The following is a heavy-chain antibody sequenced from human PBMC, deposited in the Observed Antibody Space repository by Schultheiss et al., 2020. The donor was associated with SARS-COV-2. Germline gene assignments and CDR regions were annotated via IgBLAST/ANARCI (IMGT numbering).Heavy chain of an antibody. CDR1: GGTFSSYA. D-gene: IGHD4-11*01. V-gene: IGHV1-69*06. Sequence: SVKVSCKASGGTFSSYAISWVRQAPGQGLEWMGGIIPIFGTANYAQKFQGRVTITADKSTSTAYMELRSLRSDDTAVYYCARSKNSNLPEGWGQGTLVTVSS. J-gene: IGHJ4*02. CDR2: IIPIFGTA. CDR3: ARSKNSNLPEG.